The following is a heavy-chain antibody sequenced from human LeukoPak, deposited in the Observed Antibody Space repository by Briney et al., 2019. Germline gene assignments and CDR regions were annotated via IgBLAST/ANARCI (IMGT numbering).Heavy chain of an antibody. J-gene: IGHJ4*02. CDR1: GYTLTELS. CDR2: FDPEDGET. D-gene: IGHD2-21*02. Sequence: ASVKVSCKVSGYTLTELSMHWVRQAPGKGLEWMGGFDPEDGETIYAQKFQGRVTMTEDTSTDTAYMELSSLRSEDTAVYYCATVGHRWVTALYYFDYWGQGTLVTVSS. V-gene: IGHV1-24*01. CDR3: ATVGHRWVTALYYFDY.